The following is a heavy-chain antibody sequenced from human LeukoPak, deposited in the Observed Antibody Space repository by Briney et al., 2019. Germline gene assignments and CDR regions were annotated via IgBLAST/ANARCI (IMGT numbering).Heavy chain of an antibody. J-gene: IGHJ4*02. CDR1: GDSVSSNSAA. CDR3: ARNGIAAAYGGFDY. Sequence: SQTLSLTCAISGDSVSSNSAAWNWVRQSPSRGLEWLGWTYYRSKWYNDYAVSVKSRITINPDTSKNQFSLQLNSVTPEDTAVYYCARNGIAAAYGGFDYWGQGTLVTVSS. V-gene: IGHV6-1*01. CDR2: TYYRSKWYN. D-gene: IGHD6-13*01.